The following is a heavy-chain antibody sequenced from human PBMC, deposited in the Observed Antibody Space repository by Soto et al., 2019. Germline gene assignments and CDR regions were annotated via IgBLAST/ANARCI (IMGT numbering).Heavy chain of an antibody. V-gene: IGHV1-69*12. D-gene: IGHD4-17*01. CDR2: IIPVFGTP. CDR3: ARGEATKIVVTTYYGMDV. Sequence: QVQLVQSGAEVKKPGSSVKVSCKASGGSLSNYGISWVRQAPGQGLEWMGAIIPVFGTPNYAQKFQDRVTITADESTTTDYMEVSSLTYEDTAVYSCARGEATKIVVTTYYGMDVWGQGTTVTVSS. CDR1: GGSLSNYG. J-gene: IGHJ6*02.